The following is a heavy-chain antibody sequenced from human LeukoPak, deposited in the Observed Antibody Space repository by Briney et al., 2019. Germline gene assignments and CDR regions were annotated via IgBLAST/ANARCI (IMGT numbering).Heavy chain of an antibody. CDR2: ISSGSSYI. J-gene: IGHJ4*02. V-gene: IGHV3-21*01. Sequence: GGSLRLSCAASGFTFSSYSMNWVRQAPGKGLEWVSSISSGSSYIYYADSVKGRFTISRDNAKNSLYLQMNSLRAEDTAVYYCAREEAWDCSGGSCYSGGHFDYWGQGTLVTVSS. CDR1: GFTFSSYS. CDR3: AREEAWDCSGGSCYSGGHFDY. D-gene: IGHD2-15*01.